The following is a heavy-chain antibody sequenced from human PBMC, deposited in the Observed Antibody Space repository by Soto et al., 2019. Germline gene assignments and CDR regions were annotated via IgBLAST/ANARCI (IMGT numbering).Heavy chain of an antibody. CDR1: GGTFSSYA. D-gene: IGHD2-8*01. Sequence: SVKASCKASGGTFSSYAISWVGQAPGHGLERMGRNIPIFCTANCAQKFQYRVTITADEATSTAYMELSRQRSEDTAVYYCARGCGRVVVMVYAICYYSMESVCQEIMVTVSS. CDR3: ARGCGRVVVMVYAICYYSMES. J-gene: IGHJ6*02. V-gene: IGHV1-69*13. CDR2: NIPIFCTA.